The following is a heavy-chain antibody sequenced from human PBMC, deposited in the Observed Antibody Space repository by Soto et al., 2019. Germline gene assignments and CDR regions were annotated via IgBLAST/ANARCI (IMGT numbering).Heavy chain of an antibody. V-gene: IGHV1-2*04. J-gene: IGHJ6*02. CDR3: ARGSKVVAATKYYSYGMDC. Sequence: ASVKVSCKASGYTFTGYYMHWVRQAPGQGLEWMGWINPNSGGTNYAQKFQGWVTMTRDTSISTAYMELSRLRSDDTAVYYCARGSKVVAATKYYSYGMDCWGQGTMVTVSS. CDR2: INPNSGGT. D-gene: IGHD2-15*01. CDR1: GYTFTGYY.